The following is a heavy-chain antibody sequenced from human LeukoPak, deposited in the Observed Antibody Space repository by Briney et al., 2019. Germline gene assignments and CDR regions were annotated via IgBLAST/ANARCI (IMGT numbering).Heavy chain of an antibody. J-gene: IGHJ4*02. CDR2: IHTSGDT. Sequence: GGSLRLSCAASGLTGSHNYVSWVRQAPGKGLEWVSAIHTSGDTCYADSVKGRFTISRDNSKNTLYLQMNSLRAEDTAVYYCAKDSPHDYVWANYKLGWFFDYWGQGTLVTVSS. V-gene: IGHV3-53*01. CDR1: GLTGSHNY. CDR3: AKDSPHDYVWANYKLGWFFDY. D-gene: IGHD3-16*01.